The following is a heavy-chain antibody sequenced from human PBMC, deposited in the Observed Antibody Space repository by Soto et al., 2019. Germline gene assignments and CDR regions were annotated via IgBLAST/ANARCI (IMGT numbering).Heavy chain of an antibody. CDR2: ISGSGGST. J-gene: IGHJ6*02. Sequence: GGSLRLSCAASGFTFSSYAMSWVRQAPGKGLEWVSAISGSGGSTYYADSVKGRFTISRDNSKNTLYLQMNSLRAEDTAVYYCAKDQEGVLRFLEWLSPVVDYYYGMDVWGQGTTVTVSS. CDR3: AKDQEGVLRFLEWLSPVVDYYYGMDV. CDR1: GFTFSSYA. D-gene: IGHD3-3*01. V-gene: IGHV3-23*01.